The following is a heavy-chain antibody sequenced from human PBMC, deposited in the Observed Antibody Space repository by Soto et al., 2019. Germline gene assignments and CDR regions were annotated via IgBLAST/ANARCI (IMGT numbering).Heavy chain of an antibody. CDR1: GYTFNSYG. J-gene: IGHJ6*02. CDR2: ISPYNDDT. V-gene: IGHV1-18*01. Sequence: ASVKVSCKASGYTFNSYGISWVRQAPGQGLEWLGWISPYNDDTKYAQRLQGRVTMSTDTSSRTAYMHLRSLRSDDTAVYFCARGGYYDCCCSHNYHCDGIDVWGQGTTVTVS. D-gene: IGHD3-22*01. CDR3: ARGGYYDCCCSHNYHCDGIDV.